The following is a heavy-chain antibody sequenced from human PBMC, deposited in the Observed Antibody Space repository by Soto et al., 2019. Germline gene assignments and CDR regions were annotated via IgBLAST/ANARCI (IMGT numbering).Heavy chain of an antibody. CDR1: GLTFSSYA. V-gene: IGHV3-23*01. CDR3: AKDGGYQLLWDNWFDP. Sequence: GGSLRLSCAASGLTFSSYAMSWVRQAPGKGLEWVSAISGSGGSTYYADSVKGRFTISRGNSKNTLYLQMNSLRAEDTAVYYCAKDGGYQLLWDNWFDPWGKGTRVTVS. J-gene: IGHJ5*02. D-gene: IGHD2-2*01. CDR2: ISGSGGST.